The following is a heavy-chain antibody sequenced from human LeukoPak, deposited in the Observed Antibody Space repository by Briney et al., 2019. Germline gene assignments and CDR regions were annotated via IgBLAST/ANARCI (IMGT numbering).Heavy chain of an antibody. CDR2: IIPIFGTA. V-gene: IGHV1-69*13. CDR3: ARDPIWFGEFNWFDP. CDR1: GGTFSSYA. J-gene: IGHJ5*02. D-gene: IGHD3-10*01. Sequence: SVKVSCKASGGTFSSYAISWVRQAPGQGLEWMGGIIPIFGTANYAQKFQGRVTITADESTSTAYVELSSLRSEDTAVYYCARDPIWFGEFNWFDPWGQGTLVTVSS.